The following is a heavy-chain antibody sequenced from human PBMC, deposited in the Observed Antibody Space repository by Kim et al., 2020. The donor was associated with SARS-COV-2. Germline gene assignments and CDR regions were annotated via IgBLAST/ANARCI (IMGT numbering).Heavy chain of an antibody. CDR1: GGTFSSYA. D-gene: IGHD2-15*01. CDR2: IIPIFGTA. CDR3: AKSPRGYCSGGSCYDY. J-gene: IGHJ4*02. Sequence: SVKVSCKASGGTFSSYAISWVRQAPGQGLEWMGGIIPIFGTANYAQKFQGRVTITADESTSTAYMELSSLRSEDTAVYYCAKSPRGYCSGGSCYDYWGQGTLVTVSS. V-gene: IGHV1-69*13.